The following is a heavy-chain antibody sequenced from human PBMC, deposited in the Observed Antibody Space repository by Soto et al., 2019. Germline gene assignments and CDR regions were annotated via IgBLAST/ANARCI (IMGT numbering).Heavy chain of an antibody. J-gene: IGHJ6*02. Sequence: GESLKISCKGSGYSFTSYWIGWVRQMPGKGLEWKGIIYPCVSYTKFIPSLQGLFTISADTSISTASLQWTSLKASDTAIYYCARSRRGAYSSGWYSPSGYYNYGIDVWGQGTKVTVSS. V-gene: IGHV5-51*01. CDR3: ARSRRGAYSSGWYSPSGYYNYGIDV. CDR2: IYPCVSYT. D-gene: IGHD6-19*01. CDR1: GYSFTSYW.